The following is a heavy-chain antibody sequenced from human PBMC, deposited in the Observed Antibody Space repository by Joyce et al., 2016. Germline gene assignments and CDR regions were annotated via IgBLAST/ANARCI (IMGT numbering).Heavy chain of an antibody. D-gene: IGHD6-19*01. CDR2: ISWNSASI. CDR1: GFTFNDYA. V-gene: IGHV3-9*01. J-gene: IGHJ5*02. CDR3: AKGFAVAGSLVDH. Sequence: EVQLVESGGGLTQPGRSLRLSCAASGFTFNDYAMHWVRQAPGKGLEWVSSISWNSASIGYADSMKGRFTISRDNAKNSLYLEMNSLRPEDTALYYCAKGFAVAGSLVDHWGQGTLVTVSS.